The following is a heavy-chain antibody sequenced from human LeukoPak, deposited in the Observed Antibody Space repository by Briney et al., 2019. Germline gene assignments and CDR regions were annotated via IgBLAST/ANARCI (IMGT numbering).Heavy chain of an antibody. J-gene: IGHJ3*02. CDR1: GGSFSGYY. V-gene: IGHV4-34*01. D-gene: IGHD4/OR15-4a*01. CDR2: INHSGST. Sequence: SETLSLTCAVYGGSFSGYYWSWIRQPPGKGLEWIGEINHSGSTNYNPSLKSRVTISVDTSKNQFSLKLSSVTAADTAVYYCARGYGYGVDAVDIWGQGTMVTVSS. CDR3: ARGYGYGVDAVDI.